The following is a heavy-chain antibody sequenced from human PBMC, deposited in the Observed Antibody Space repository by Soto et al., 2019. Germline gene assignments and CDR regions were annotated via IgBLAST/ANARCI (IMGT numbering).Heavy chain of an antibody. Sequence: KASETLSLTCTVSGDSISSTSYWGWIRQPPGMGLQWIGYIYHTGSAVYNPSLQSRVTLSVDTSKNQFSLKLTSVTAADTAVYYCARDGAAVTGLGVDYWGQGTLVTVSS. V-gene: IGHV4-59*01. J-gene: IGHJ4*02. D-gene: IGHD6-19*01. CDR2: IYHTGSA. CDR1: GDSISSTSY. CDR3: ARDGAAVTGLGVDY.